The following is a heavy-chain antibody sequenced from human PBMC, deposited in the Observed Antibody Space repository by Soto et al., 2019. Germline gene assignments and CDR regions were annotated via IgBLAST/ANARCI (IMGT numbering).Heavy chain of an antibody. CDR2: ISTSGTT. V-gene: IGHV4-4*08. Sequence: SVTLCLTCTLSGSSIRNNHWSWIWQPPGKGLEWLGFISTSGTTFYNPALQSRVTVSLDTSENQFSLRLSSVNPADTAAYYWVRALGYCSCNSCFRRQGYYYGMEVGGQGTTDTVSS. CDR3: VRALGYCSCNSCFRRQGYYYGMEV. D-gene: IGHD2-15*01. J-gene: IGHJ6*01. CDR1: GSSIRNNH.